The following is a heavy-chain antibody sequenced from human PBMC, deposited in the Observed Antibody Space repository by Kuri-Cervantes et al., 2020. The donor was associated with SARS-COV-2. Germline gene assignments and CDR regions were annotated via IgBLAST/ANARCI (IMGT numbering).Heavy chain of an antibody. J-gene: IGHJ3*02. Sequence: GGSLRLSCAASGFTFDDYAMHWVRQAPGKGLEWVSGISWNSGSIGYADSVKGRFTISRDNAKNSLYLQMNSLRAEDTAVYYCAKGRIHHSDAFDIWGQGTMVTVSS. CDR2: ISWNSGSI. V-gene: IGHV3-9*01. CDR1: GFTFDDYA. D-gene: IGHD1-14*01. CDR3: AKGRIHHSDAFDI.